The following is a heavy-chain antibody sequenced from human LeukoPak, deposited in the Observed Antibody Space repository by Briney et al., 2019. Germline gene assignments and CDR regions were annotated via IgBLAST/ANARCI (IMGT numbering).Heavy chain of an antibody. CDR1: GFTFSSYG. V-gene: IGHV3-30*02. Sequence: GGSLRLSCAASGFTFSSYGMHWVRQAPGKGLEWVAFIRYDGSNKYYADSVKGRFTISRDNSKNTLYLQMNSLRDEDTAVYYCARWLYSSGWAIDYWGQGTLVTVSS. J-gene: IGHJ4*02. D-gene: IGHD6-19*01. CDR2: IRYDGSNK. CDR3: ARWLYSSGWAIDY.